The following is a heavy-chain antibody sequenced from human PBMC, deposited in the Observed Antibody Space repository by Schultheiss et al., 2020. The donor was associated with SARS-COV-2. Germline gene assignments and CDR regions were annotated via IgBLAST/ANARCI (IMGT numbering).Heavy chain of an antibody. CDR3: ARALLFDYFDY. D-gene: IGHD2-21*02. Sequence: SETLSLTCAVYGGSFSAYYWSWIRQPPGKGLEWIGYIYYSGSTYYNPSLKSRVTISVDTSKNQFSLKLSSVTAADTAVYYCARALLFDYFDYWGQGTLVTVSS. CDR1: GGSFSAYY. CDR2: IYYSGST. V-gene: IGHV4-59*08. J-gene: IGHJ4*02.